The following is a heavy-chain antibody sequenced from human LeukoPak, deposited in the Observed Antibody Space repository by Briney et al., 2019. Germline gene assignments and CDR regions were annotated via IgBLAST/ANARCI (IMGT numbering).Heavy chain of an antibody. D-gene: IGHD6-6*01. Sequence: TSETLSLTCTVSGGSISSYYWSWIRRPPGEGLVWIGYIYYSGSTNYNPSLKSRVTISLDPSKNQFSLKLSSVTAADTGVYYCARDLFHSSSSPTDYWGQGTLVTVSS. J-gene: IGHJ4*02. CDR3: ARDLFHSSSSPTDY. V-gene: IGHV4-59*01. CDR2: IYYSGST. CDR1: GGSISSYY.